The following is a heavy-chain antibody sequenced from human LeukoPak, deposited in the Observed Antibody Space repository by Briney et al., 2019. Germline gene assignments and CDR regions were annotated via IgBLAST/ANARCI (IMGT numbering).Heavy chain of an antibody. Sequence: PSETLSLTCAVYGGSFSGYYWSWIRQPPGKGLEWIGEINHSGSTNYNPSLKSRVTISVDTSKNQFSLKLSSVTAADTAVYYCARAITMVRGVLYYFDYWGQGTLVTDSS. CDR3: ARAITMVRGVLYYFDY. CDR1: GGSFSGYY. V-gene: IGHV4-34*01. CDR2: INHSGST. J-gene: IGHJ4*02. D-gene: IGHD3-10*01.